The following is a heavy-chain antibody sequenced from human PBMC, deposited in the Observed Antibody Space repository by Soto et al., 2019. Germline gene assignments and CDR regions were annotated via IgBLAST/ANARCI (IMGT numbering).Heavy chain of an antibody. CDR3: ARDLGYCSSTSCSAHFDY. Sequence: ASVKVSCKASVYTFTSYAMHWVRQAPGQRLEWMGWINAGNCNTKYSQKFQGRVTITRDTSASTAYMELSSLRSEDTAVYYCARDLGYCSSTSCSAHFDYWGQGTLVTVSS. D-gene: IGHD2-2*01. CDR1: VYTFTSYA. V-gene: IGHV1-3*01. J-gene: IGHJ4*02. CDR2: INAGNCNT.